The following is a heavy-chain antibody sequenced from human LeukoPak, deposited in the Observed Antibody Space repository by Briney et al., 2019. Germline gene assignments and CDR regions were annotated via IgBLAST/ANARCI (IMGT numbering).Heavy chain of an antibody. CDR3: ARSGDYNDGYYYGMDV. V-gene: IGHV3-74*01. CDR1: GFTFSSYW. CDR2: NNSDGSST. J-gene: IGHJ6*02. D-gene: IGHD4-17*01. Sequence: GGSLRLSCAASGFTFSSYWMHWVRQAPGKGLVWVSRNNSDGSSTIYADYVKGRFTISRDNAKNTLYLQMNSLRAEDTAVYYCARSGDYNDGYYYGMDVWGQGTTVTVSS.